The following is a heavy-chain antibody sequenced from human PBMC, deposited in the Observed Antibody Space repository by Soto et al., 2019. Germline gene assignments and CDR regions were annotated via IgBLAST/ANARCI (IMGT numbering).Heavy chain of an antibody. V-gene: IGHV5-51*01. D-gene: IGHD6-13*01. J-gene: IGHJ6*02. CDR2: IYPGDSDT. CDR1: GYSFTSYW. CDR3: ARCSGYSSSWYFDYGMAV. Sequence: PGESLKISCKGSGYSFTSYWIGWVRQMPGKGLEWMGIIYPGDSDTRYSPSFQGQVTISADKSISTAYLQWSSLKASDTAMYYCARCSGYSSSWYFDYGMAVWGQGTTVTVSS.